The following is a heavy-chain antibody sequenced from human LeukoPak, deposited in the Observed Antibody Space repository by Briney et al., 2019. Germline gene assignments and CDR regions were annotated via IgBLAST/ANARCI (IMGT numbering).Heavy chain of an antibody. Sequence: ASVKVSCKASGYSFTRYYMHWVRQAPGQGLEWMGIINPSGGSTSYAQKFQGRVTMTRDMSTSTVYMELSSLRSEDTAEYYCARDGVNDPSFYYYYYMDVWGKGTTVTVSS. CDR2: INPSGGST. CDR1: GYSFTRYY. V-gene: IGHV1-46*01. J-gene: IGHJ6*03. CDR3: ARDGVNDPSFYYYYYMDV. D-gene: IGHD1-1*01.